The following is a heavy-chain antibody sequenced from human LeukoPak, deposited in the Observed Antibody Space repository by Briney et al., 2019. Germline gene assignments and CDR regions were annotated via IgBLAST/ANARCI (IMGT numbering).Heavy chain of an antibody. CDR3: AKSGGYGLIDY. CDR1: GGSISSYY. D-gene: IGHD1-26*01. CDR2: IYYSGST. Sequence: MASETLSLTCTVSGGSISSYYWSWIRQPPGKGLEWIGYIYYSGSTYYNASLQSRVTISIDTSKNQFSLRLNAVTAADTAMYYCAKSGGYGLIDYWGQGTRVTVSS. J-gene: IGHJ4*02. V-gene: IGHV4-59*08.